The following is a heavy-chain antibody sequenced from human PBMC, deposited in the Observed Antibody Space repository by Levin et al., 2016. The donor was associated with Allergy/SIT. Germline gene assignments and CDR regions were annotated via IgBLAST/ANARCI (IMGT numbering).Heavy chain of an antibody. V-gene: IGHV3-7*02. J-gene: IGHJ4*02. D-gene: IGHD3-22*01. CDR1: EFSFSAYW. CDR3: ARRNYDGNGYWYIDY. Sequence: GGSLRLSCAASEFSFSAYWMSWVRQAPGKGLEWVANIKRDGSAKSYVDSVKGRFTISVDTSKNQFSLKLSSVTAADTAVYFCARRNYDGNGYWYIDYWGQGTLVTVSS. CDR2: IKRDGSAK.